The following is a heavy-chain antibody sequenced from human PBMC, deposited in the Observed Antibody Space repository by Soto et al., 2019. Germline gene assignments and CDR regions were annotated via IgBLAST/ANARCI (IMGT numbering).Heavy chain of an antibody. D-gene: IGHD3-3*01. CDR3: AREFWSGPFDY. Sequence: PGGSLRLSCAASGFTFSSYWMHWVRQAPGKGLVWVSRINGDGSTTTYADSVKGRFTISRDNSKNTLYLQMNSLRAEDTAVYYCAREFWSGPFDYWGQGTLVTVSS. J-gene: IGHJ4*02. CDR2: INGDGSTT. CDR1: GFTFSSYW. V-gene: IGHV3-74*01.